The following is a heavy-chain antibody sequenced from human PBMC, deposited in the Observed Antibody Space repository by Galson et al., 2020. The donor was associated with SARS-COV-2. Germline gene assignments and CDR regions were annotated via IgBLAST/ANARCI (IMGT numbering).Heavy chain of an antibody. CDR3: ARRRDDFWSGYSDY. J-gene: IGHJ4*02. CDR1: GGSISSSSYY. CDR2: IYYSGST. D-gene: IGHD3-3*01. V-gene: IGHV4-39*01. Sequence: SETLSLTCTVSGGSISSSSYYWGWIRQPPGQGLEWIGSIYYSGSTYYNPSLKSRVTISVDTSKNQFSLKLSSVTAADTAVYYCARRRDDFWSGYSDYWGQGTLVTVSS.